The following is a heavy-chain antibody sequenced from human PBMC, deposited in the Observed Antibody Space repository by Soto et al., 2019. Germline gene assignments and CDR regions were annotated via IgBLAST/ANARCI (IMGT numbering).Heavy chain of an antibody. Sequence: PSETLSLTCTVSGGSISSYYWSWIRQPPGKGLEWIGYIYYSGSTNYNPSLKSQVTISVDTSKNQFSLKLSSVTAADTAVYYCARFTIFGVVPYYYYGMDVWGQGTTVTVSS. D-gene: IGHD3-3*01. CDR3: ARFTIFGVVPYYYYGMDV. CDR2: IYYSGST. J-gene: IGHJ6*02. CDR1: GGSISSYY. V-gene: IGHV4-59*12.